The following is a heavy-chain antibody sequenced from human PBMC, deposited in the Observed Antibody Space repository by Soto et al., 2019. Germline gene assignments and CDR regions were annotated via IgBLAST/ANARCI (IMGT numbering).Heavy chain of an antibody. Sequence: SETLSLTXAVSGGSISSSNWWSWVRQPPGKGLEWIGEIYHSGSTNYNPSPKSRVTISVDKSKNQFSLKLSSVTAADTAVYYCARWVVVVPAAIHGRRFGFDPWGQGTLVTVSS. V-gene: IGHV4-4*02. CDR3: ARWVVVVPAAIHGRRFGFDP. D-gene: IGHD2-2*01. CDR2: IYHSGST. CDR1: GGSISSSNW. J-gene: IGHJ5*02.